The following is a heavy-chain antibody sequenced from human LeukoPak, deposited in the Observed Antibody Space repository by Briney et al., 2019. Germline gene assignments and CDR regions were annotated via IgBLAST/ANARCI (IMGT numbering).Heavy chain of an antibody. CDR2: IIPIFGTG. CDR1: GGTFSTYA. J-gene: IGHJ4*02. D-gene: IGHD3-22*01. Sequence: SVKLSCKACGGTFSTYAINWVRQAPGHGLEWMGGIIPIFGTGNYAQKFQGRVTVTADESTSTAYMELSSLRSEDTAVYYCARREGHYYDGSGYYCPFDYWGQGTLVTVSS. V-gene: IGHV1-69*13. CDR3: ARREGHYYDGSGYYCPFDY.